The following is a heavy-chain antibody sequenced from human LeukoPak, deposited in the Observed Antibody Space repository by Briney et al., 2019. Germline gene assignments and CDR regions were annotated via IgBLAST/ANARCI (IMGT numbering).Heavy chain of an antibody. CDR2: IYTNGDT. Sequence: SETLSLTCAVSGGSITGGSISNYYWAWIRQPAGKRLEWIGRIYTNGDTHYNPSLKSRVTMSVDTSKNQFSLKLTSVTAAVTAVYYCARRNYFYYYLDVWGKGTTVTVSS. V-gene: IGHV4-4*07. CDR3: ARRNYFYYYLDV. J-gene: IGHJ6*03. CDR1: GGSITGGSISNYY.